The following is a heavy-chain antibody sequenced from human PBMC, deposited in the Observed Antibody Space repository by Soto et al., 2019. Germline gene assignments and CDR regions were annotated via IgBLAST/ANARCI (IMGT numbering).Heavy chain of an antibody. V-gene: IGHV3-23*01. J-gene: IGHJ4*02. CDR2: ISGSAGSR. CDR3: AKDGYTHGQPDY. Sequence: EVQRLESGGGLVQPGGSLRLSCAASGLIVRNYAMSWVSQAPGKGLEWVSAISGSAGSRYYADSVKGRFTISRDNSKNTLYLQMNRLRAEDTAVDYWAKDGYTHGQPDYWGQGTLVTVAS. D-gene: IGHD5-18*01. CDR1: GLIVRNYA.